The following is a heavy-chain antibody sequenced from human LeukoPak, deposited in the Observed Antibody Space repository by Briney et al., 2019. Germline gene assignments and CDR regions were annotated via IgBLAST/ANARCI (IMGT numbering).Heavy chain of an antibody. J-gene: IGHJ6*03. CDR3: ARTYCSSTSCYHYYYMDV. V-gene: IGHV5-51*01. CDR1: EYSFTSYW. CDR2: IYPGDSDT. D-gene: IGHD2-2*01. Sequence: GESLKISCKGSEYSFTSYWIGWVRQMPGKGLEWMGIIYPGDSDTRYSPSFQGQVTISADKSISTAYLQWSSLKASDTAMYYCARTYCSSTSCYHYYYMDVWGKGTTVTVSS.